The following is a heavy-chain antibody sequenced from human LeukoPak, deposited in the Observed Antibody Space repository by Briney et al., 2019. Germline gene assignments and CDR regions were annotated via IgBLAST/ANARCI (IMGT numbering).Heavy chain of an antibody. CDR3: ATNGSGYSYGFDY. CDR2: INHSGST. CDR1: GGSIRSSNW. V-gene: IGHV4-4*02. J-gene: IGHJ4*02. D-gene: IGHD5-18*01. Sequence: SETLSLTCAVSGGSIRSSNWWTGFRHPPGKGLEGLGEINHSGSTNYNPSLKSRVTISVDTSKNQFSLKLSSVTAADTAVYYCATNGSGYSYGFDYWGQGTLVTVSS.